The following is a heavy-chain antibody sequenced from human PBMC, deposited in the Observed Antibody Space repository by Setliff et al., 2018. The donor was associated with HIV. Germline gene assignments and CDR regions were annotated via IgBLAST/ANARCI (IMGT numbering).Heavy chain of an antibody. CDR3: ARYKWNNWIFGWFDP. CDR2: ISGSSTYW. Sequence: RLSCAASGFTFSKYYMNWVRQTPGKGLEWVSSISGSSTYWKYADSVKGRFTISRDNAKNSLFLQMNSLRAEDTAVYYCARYKWNNWIFGWFDPWGQGTQVTVSS. D-gene: IGHD1-20*01. J-gene: IGHJ5*02. V-gene: IGHV3-21*01. CDR1: GFTFSKYY.